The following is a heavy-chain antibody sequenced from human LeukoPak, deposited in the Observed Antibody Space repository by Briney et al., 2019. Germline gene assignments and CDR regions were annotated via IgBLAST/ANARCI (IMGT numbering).Heavy chain of an antibody. CDR2: INHSGST. D-gene: IGHD6-13*01. V-gene: IGHV4-34*01. Sequence: SETLSLTCAVYGGSFSGYYWSWIRQPPGKGLEWIGEINHSGSTNYNPSLKSRVTISVDTSKNQFSLKLSSVTAADTAVYYCARSPRVKAAYDYWGQGTLVTVSS. J-gene: IGHJ4*02. CDR3: ARSPRVKAAYDY. CDR1: GGSFSGYY.